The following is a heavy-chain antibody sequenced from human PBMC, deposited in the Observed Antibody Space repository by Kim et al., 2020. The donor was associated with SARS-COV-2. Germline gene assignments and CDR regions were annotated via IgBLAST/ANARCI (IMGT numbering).Heavy chain of an antibody. J-gene: IGHJ6*02. CDR3: AKDQDYYDSSGSDV. Sequence: GGSLRLSCAASGFTFSSYAMSWVRQAPGKGLEWVSAISGSGGSTYYADSVKGRFTISRDNSKNTLYLQMNSLRAEDTAVYYCAKDQDYYDSSGSDVWGQGTTVTVSS. D-gene: IGHD3-22*01. CDR2: ISGSGGST. CDR1: GFTFSSYA. V-gene: IGHV3-23*01.